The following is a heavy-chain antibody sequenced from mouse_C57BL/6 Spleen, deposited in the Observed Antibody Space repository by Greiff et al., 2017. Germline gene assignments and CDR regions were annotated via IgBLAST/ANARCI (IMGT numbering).Heavy chain of an antibody. D-gene: IGHD1-1*01. Sequence: EVKLQESGGGLVKPGGSLKLSCAASGFTFSSYAMSWVRQTPEKRLEWVATISDGGSYTYYPDNVKGRFTISRDNAKNNLYLQMSHLKSEDTAMYYCARGYYGSRRYFDYWGQGTTLTVSS. CDR1: GFTFSSYA. CDR3: ARGYYGSRRYFDY. V-gene: IGHV5-4*03. CDR2: ISDGGSYT. J-gene: IGHJ2*01.